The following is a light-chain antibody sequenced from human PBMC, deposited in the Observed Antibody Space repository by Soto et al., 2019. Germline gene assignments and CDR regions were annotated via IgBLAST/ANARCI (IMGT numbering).Light chain of an antibody. V-gene: IGLV2-11*01. CDR2: DVS. Sequence: QSVLTQPRSVSGPPGQSVTISCTGTSSDVGTYNYVSWYQHHPGKAPKLISYDVSKRPSGVPDRFSGSKSGNPASLTISGLQTEDEAEYYCCSYAGSYGYVFGTGTKVTVL. J-gene: IGLJ1*01. CDR1: SSDVGTYNY. CDR3: CSYAGSYGYV.